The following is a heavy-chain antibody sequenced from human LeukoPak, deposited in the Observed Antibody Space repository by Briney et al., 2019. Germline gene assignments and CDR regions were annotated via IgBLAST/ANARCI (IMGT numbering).Heavy chain of an antibody. CDR2: IRGSTSIT. Sequence: PGGSLRLSCAASGFTFNTYSMGWVRQAPGKGLEWVSYIRGSTSITYYADSVKGRFTISRDNANNSLYLQMNSLGAEDTAIYYCARALFHYYYMDVWGKGTTVTVSS. V-gene: IGHV3-48*04. CDR3: ARALFHYYYMDV. J-gene: IGHJ6*03. CDR1: GFTFNTYS.